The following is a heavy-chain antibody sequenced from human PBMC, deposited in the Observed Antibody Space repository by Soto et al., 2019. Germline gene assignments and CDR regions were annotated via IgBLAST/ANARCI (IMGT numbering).Heavy chain of an antibody. V-gene: IGHV4-59*01. Sequence: QVQLQESGPGLVKPSETLSLTCTVSGGSISNYYWSWIRQSPGMGLEWIGYIYSSGSANYNPSLKSRIIISVDTSKNQLSPKLNSVTAADTAVYFCARGGSSWTGAWYFDLWGRGTLVTVSS. D-gene: IGHD6-13*01. CDR2: IYSSGSA. CDR3: ARGGSSWTGAWYFDL. J-gene: IGHJ2*01. CDR1: GGSISNYY.